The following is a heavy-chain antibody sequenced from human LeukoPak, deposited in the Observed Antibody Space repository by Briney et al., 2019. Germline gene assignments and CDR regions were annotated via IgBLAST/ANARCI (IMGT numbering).Heavy chain of an antibody. J-gene: IGHJ4*02. V-gene: IGHV1-69*13. D-gene: IGHD6-13*01. CDR1: GGTFSSYA. CDR2: IIPIFGTA. Sequence: SVKVSCKASGGTFSSYAISWVRQAPGQGLEWMGGIIPIFGTANYAQKFQGRVTITADESTSTAYMELSSLRSEDTAVYYCARGGRAAAGTVQYYFDYWGQGTQVTVSS. CDR3: ARGGRAAAGTVQYYFDY.